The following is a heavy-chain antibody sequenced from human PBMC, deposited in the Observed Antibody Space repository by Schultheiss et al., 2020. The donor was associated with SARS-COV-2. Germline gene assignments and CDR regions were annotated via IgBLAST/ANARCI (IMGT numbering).Heavy chain of an antibody. Sequence: GESLKISCAASGFTFSSYAMHWVRQAPGKGLEWVAVISYDGSNKYYADSVKGRFTISRDNSKNTLYLQMNSLRAEDTAVYYCAKGGEWELPPLDYWGQGTLVTVSS. CDR1: GFTFSSYA. J-gene: IGHJ4*02. CDR2: ISYDGSNK. CDR3: AKGGEWELPPLDY. V-gene: IGHV3-30*01. D-gene: IGHD1-26*01.